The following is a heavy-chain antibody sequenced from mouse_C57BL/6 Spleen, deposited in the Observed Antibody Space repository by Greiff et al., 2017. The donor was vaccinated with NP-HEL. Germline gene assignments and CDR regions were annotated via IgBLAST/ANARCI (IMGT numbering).Heavy chain of an antibody. CDR1: GYTFTSYW. D-gene: IGHD4-1*01. CDR2: IDPSDSYT. J-gene: IGHJ1*03. CDR3: ASNVPGGGYFDV. Sequence: QVQLQQPGAELVKPGASVKLSCKASGYTFTSYWMHWVKQRPGQGLEWIGEIDPSDSYTNYNQKFKGKSTLTVDKSSSTAYMQLSSLTSEDSAVYYCASNVPGGGYFDVWGTGTTVTVSS. V-gene: IGHV1-69*01.